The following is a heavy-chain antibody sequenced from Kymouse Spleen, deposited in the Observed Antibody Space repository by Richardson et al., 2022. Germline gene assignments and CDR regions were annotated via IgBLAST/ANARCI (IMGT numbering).Heavy chain of an antibody. CDR3: ARGSYDILTGYYPYYYYYGMDV. V-gene: IGHV4-34*01. D-gene: IGHD3-9*01. CDR1: GGSFSGYY. Sequence: QVQLQQWGAGLLKPSETLSLTCAVYGGSFSGYYWSWIRQPPGKGLEWIGEINHSGSTNYNPSLKSRVTISVDTSKNQFSLKLSSVTAADTAVYYCARGSYDILTGYYPYYYYYGMDVWGQGTTVTVSS. J-gene: IGHJ6*02. CDR2: INHSGST.